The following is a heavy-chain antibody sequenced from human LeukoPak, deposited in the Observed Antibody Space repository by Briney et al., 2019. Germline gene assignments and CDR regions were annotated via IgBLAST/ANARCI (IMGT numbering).Heavy chain of an antibody. V-gene: IGHV4-59*12. CDR3: ARSYHFYYYYMDV. Sequence: SETLSLTCTVSGGSISTYYWSWIRQPPGKGLEWIGYIYYSGTTNYNPSLKSQVTISVDTSKNQFSLKLSSVTAADTAMYYCARSYHFYYYYMDVWGKGTTVTVSS. J-gene: IGHJ6*03. D-gene: IGHD2-2*01. CDR2: IYYSGTT. CDR1: GGSISTYY.